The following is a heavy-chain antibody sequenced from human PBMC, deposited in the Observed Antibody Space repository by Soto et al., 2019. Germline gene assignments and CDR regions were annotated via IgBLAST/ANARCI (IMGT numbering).Heavy chain of an antibody. CDR3: ATNYGSGSTHFDN. D-gene: IGHD3-10*01. V-gene: IGHV1-69*02. CDR1: GDTFNFYT. CDR2: IIPMLGMS. J-gene: IGHJ4*01. Sequence: QVQLVQSGAEVKTPGSSVKVSCTASGDTFNFYTLSWVRQAPGQGLEWMGRIIPMLGMSNYAQKFQGRVTMIADKSTRTVYMVLSGLRSEDTALYYCATNYGSGSTHFDNWGHGTLVTVSS.